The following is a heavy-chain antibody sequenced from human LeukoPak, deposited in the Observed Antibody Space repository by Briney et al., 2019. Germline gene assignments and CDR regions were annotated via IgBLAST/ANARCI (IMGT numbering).Heavy chain of an antibody. J-gene: IGHJ5*02. CDR3: ARDGYSYGERWFDP. Sequence: ASVTDTRQASVCTFTSYGFSEVGQPRAKGREWMGWISADKGNTNYARKLQGRVTMTTDTSTSTAYMELRSLRSDDTAVYYCARDGYSYGERWFDPWGQGTLVTVSS. CDR2: ISADKGNT. V-gene: IGHV1-18*04. D-gene: IGHD5-18*01. CDR1: VCTFTSYG.